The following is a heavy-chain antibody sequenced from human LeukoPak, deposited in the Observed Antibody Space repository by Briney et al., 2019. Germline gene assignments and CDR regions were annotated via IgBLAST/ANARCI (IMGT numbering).Heavy chain of an antibody. CDR2: IYYSGST. CDR1: GGSISTTSYY. V-gene: IGHV4-61*05. D-gene: IGHD5-12*01. Sequence: SETLSLTCTVSGGSISTTSYYWGWIRQPPGKGLEWIGYIYYSGSTNYNPSLKSRVTISVDTSKNQFSLNLSSVTAADTAVYYCARSRYSGYDFWGQGTLVTVSS. J-gene: IGHJ1*01. CDR3: ARSRYSGYDF.